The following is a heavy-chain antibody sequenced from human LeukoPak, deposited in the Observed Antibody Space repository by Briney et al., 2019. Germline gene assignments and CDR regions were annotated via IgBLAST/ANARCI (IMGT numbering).Heavy chain of an antibody. CDR1: RFTFSDYY. V-gene: IGHV3-11*01. CDR3: ASLYAVGIGFDW. Sequence: PGGSLRLSCAASRFTFSDYYMSWIRQAPGKGLEWISYINSNGRTIEYADSVKGRFTISRDNAKSTMFLQMNSLRAEDTAVYCCASLYAVGIGFDWWGQGTLVTVSS. D-gene: IGHD2-21*01. CDR2: INSNGRTI. J-gene: IGHJ4*02.